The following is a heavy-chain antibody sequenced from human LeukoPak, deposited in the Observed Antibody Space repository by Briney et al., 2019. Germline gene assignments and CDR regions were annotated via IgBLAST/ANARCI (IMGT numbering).Heavy chain of an antibody. CDR2: INPNSGT. Sequence: GASVKVSCKASGYTFTDYYMHWVRQAPGQGLEWMGWINPNSGTNYAQKFRGRVTMTRDTSISTAYMELTRLTPDDTAVYYCARNRWMDYWGQGTLVTVSS. D-gene: IGHD1-1*01. CDR1: GYTFTDYY. J-gene: IGHJ4*02. V-gene: IGHV1-2*02. CDR3: ARNRWMDY.